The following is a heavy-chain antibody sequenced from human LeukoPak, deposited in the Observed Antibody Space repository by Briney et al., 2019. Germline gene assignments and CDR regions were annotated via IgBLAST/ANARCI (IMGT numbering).Heavy chain of an antibody. J-gene: IGHJ3*02. D-gene: IGHD2-8*01. CDR2: INVINGDT. Sequence: ASVKVSCKASGYSFTAYFMQWVRQAPGQGIEWMGVINVINGDTKFSQEVQGRVTVTRDTSIRTAYMERSSLRSDDTAVYYCARDPANGIPDAIDIWGQGTMVTVSS. CDR3: ARDPANGIPDAIDI. V-gene: IGHV1-2*02. CDR1: GYSFTAYF.